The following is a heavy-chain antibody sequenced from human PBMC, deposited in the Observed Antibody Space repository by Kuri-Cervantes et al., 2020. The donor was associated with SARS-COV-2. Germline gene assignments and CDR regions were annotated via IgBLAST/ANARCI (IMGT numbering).Heavy chain of an antibody. J-gene: IGHJ4*02. CDR3: ARTWIQLGLLDY. CDR2: SNAGNGNT. D-gene: IGHD5-18*01. V-gene: IGHV1-3*02. CDR1: GYTFTSYA. Sequence: ASVKVSCKASGYTFTSYAMHWVRQAPGQRLEWMGWSNAGNGNTKYSQEFQGRVTITRDTSASTAYMELSSLRSEDTAVYYCARTWIQLGLLDYWGQGTLVTVSS.